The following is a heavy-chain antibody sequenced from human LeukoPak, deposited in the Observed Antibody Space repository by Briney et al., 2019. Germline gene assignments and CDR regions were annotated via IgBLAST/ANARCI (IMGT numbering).Heavy chain of an antibody. CDR1: GFTFSTYS. D-gene: IGHD6-6*01. V-gene: IGHV3-48*02. Sequence: GGSLRLSCVVSGFTFSTYSMNWVRQAPGKGLEWVSYISDSSKTIHYADSVKSRFTISRDNAKNSLYLQMNSLRDEYTAVYHCARVEKTIPARPLFDYWGQGTLVTVSS. CDR3: ARVEKTIPARPLFDY. CDR2: ISDSSKTI. J-gene: IGHJ4*02.